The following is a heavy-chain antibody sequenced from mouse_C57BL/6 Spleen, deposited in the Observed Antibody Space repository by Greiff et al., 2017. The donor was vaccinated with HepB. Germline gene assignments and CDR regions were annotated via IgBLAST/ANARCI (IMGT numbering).Heavy chain of an antibody. V-gene: IGHV3-6*01. Sequence: EVKLQESRPGLVKPSQSLSLTCSVTGYSITSGYYWNWIRQFPGNKLEWMGYISYDGSNNYNPSLKNRISITRDTSKNQFFLKLNSVTTEDTATYYCARSYSNYFWYFDVWGTGTTVTVSS. J-gene: IGHJ1*03. CDR3: ARSYSNYFWYFDV. CDR2: ISYDGSN. CDR1: GYSITSGYY. D-gene: IGHD2-5*01.